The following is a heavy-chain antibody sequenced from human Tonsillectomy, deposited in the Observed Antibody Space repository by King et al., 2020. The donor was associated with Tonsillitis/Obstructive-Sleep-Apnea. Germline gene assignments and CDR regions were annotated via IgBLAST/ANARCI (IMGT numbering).Heavy chain of an antibody. V-gene: IGHV3-30*01. CDR1: GFTFSSYA. Sequence: VQLVESGGGVVQPGRSLRLSCAASGFTFSSYAMHWVRQAPGKGLEWVAVISYDGSNKYYADSVKGRFTISRDNSKNTLYLQMNSLRAEDTAVYYCATDKSGVNSSSLNWFDPWGQGTLVTVSS. CDR3: ATDKSGVNSSSLNWFDP. J-gene: IGHJ5*02. CDR2: ISYDGSNK. D-gene: IGHD6-6*01.